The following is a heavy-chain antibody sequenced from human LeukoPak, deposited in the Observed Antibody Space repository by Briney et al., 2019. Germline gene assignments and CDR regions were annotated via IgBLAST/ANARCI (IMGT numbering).Heavy chain of an antibody. CDR3: AKDVRSDYFDS. V-gene: IGHV3-7*01. J-gene: IGHJ4*02. CDR1: GFIFSRFW. Sequence: GGSLRLSCAASGFIFSRFWMNWVRQAPGKGLEWVANIKQDGSEKYYVDAVKGRFTISRDNANNSLYLQMDSLRAEDTAVYYCAKDVRSDYFDSWGQGTLVTVSS. CDR2: IKQDGSEK.